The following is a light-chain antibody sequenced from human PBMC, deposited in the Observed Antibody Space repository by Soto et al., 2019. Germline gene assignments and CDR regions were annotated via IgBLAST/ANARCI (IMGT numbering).Light chain of an antibody. CDR3: QQSHSTPLT. CDR2: GAS. J-gene: IGKJ4*01. Sequence: DIQMTQSPSSLYASVGDRVTITCRASQSISSYLNWYQQKPGKDPKVLISGASSLQSGVPVRFSGSGSGTDFTLTISSLQSEDFASYYCQQSHSTPLTFGGGTKVEIK. V-gene: IGKV1-39*01. CDR1: QSISSY.